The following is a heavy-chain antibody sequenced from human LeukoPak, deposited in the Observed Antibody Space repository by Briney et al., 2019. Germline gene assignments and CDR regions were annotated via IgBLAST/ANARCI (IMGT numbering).Heavy chain of an antibody. CDR1: GFTFSSFW. V-gene: IGHV3-7*05. J-gene: IGHJ4*02. D-gene: IGHD3/OR15-3a*01. Sequence: GGSLRLSCAASGFTFSSFWMHWVGQAPGKGLEWVANIKQDASETYYVDSVKGRFTISRDNAKNSLYLQMNSLRAEDTAVYYCAGGTGFLFENWGQGTLVAVSS. CDR3: AGGTGFLFEN. CDR2: IKQDASET.